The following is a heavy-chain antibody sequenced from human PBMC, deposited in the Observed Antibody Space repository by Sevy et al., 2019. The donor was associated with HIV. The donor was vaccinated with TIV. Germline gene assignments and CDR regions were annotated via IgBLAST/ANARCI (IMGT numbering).Heavy chain of an antibody. D-gene: IGHD4-17*01. CDR1: GGSICSGAYS. J-gene: IGHJ4*02. V-gene: IGHV4-30-2*01. Sequence: SETLSLTCTVSGGSICSGAYSWNWIRQPPGKGLEWIGYSFHTGSTYYNPSLKSRVTVSVDRSKNQFSLKMTSVTAADTAVYYCVRDGGTVTTPGYFDYWGQGSLVTVSS. CDR2: SFHTGST. CDR3: VRDGGTVTTPGYFDY.